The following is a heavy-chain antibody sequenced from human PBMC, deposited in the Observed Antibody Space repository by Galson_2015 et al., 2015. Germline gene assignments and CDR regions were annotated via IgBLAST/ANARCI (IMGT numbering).Heavy chain of an antibody. CDR2: IKTTGTVR. J-gene: IGHJ4*02. Sequence: SLRLSCAASGFIFSDYSMTWIRQAPGKGLEWVSNIKTTGTVRKYVESVKGRFAIFRDNAKNSLYLEMNSLRVEDTAVYYCAREKWASIVPAATLDFWGQGILVTVSS. CDR3: AREKWASIVPAATLDF. D-gene: IGHD2-2*01. V-gene: IGHV3-11*01. CDR1: GFIFSDYS.